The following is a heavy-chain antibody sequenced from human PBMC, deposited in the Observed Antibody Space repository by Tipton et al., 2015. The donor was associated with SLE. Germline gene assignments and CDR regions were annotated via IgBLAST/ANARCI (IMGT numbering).Heavy chain of an antibody. CDR3: ARENYYDTRLDY. J-gene: IGHJ4*02. CDR1: GGSISSYY. D-gene: IGHD3-22*01. CDR2: IYTSGST. Sequence: TLSLTCTVSGGSISSYYWSWIRQPAGKGLEWIGRIYTSGSTNYNPSLKSRVTMSVDMSKNQFSLKLNSVTAADTAVYYCARENYYDTRLDYWGQGTLVTVSS. V-gene: IGHV4-4*07.